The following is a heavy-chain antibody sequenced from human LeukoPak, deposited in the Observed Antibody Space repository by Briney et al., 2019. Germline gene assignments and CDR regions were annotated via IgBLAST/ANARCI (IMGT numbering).Heavy chain of an antibody. CDR3: ARMGGRITMVRGADP. CDR1: GGSFSGYY. CDR2: INHSGST. V-gene: IGHV4-34*01. D-gene: IGHD3-10*01. J-gene: IGHJ5*02. Sequence: SETLSLTCAVYGGSFSGYYWSWIRQPPGKGLEWIGEINHSGSTNYNPSLKSRVTISVDTPKNQFSLKLSSVTAADTAVYYCARMGGRITMVRGADPWGQGTLVTVSS.